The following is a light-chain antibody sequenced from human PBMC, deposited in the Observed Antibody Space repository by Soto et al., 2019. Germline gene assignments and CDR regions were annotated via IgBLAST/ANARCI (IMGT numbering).Light chain of an antibody. J-gene: IGKJ1*01. CDR3: QQFFTTPWT. Sequence: DIVMTQSPDSLAVSLGERATIDCKSSQTVLYISNNKNYLAWYQQKPGQPPKLLIYWASTRESGVPDRFSGSGSANDFTLTISSLQEEDVAVYYCQQFFTTPWTFGRGTKVEIK. V-gene: IGKV4-1*01. CDR2: WAS. CDR1: QTVLYISNNKNY.